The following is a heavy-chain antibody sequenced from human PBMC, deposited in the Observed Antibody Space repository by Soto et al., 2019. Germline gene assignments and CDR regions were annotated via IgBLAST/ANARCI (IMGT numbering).Heavy chain of an antibody. CDR3: AKQGASFDYLFPRLFDY. CDR2: LYYSGKT. CDR1: GDSITRNNHY. Sequence: PSETLSLTCTVSGDSITRNNHYWGWVRQPPGKGQEWIGSLYYSGKTYYNPSLESRVTISVNTSKNQFSLKLSSVTAADTALYYCAKQGASFDYLFPRLFDYCGPGSLVPVSS. V-gene: IGHV4-39*01. J-gene: IGHJ4*02. D-gene: IGHD3-9*01.